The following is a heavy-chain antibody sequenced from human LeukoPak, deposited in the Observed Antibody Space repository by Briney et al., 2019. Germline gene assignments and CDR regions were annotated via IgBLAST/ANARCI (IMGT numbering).Heavy chain of an antibody. CDR1: GFTFSDYY. J-gene: IGHJ5*02. CDR3: ARGRWASSSYLPGFDP. V-gene: IGHV3-11*04. CDR2: ISSSGSTI. D-gene: IGHD6-6*01. Sequence: GGSLRLSCAASGFTFSDYYMSWIRQAPGKGLEWVSYISSSGSTIYYADSVKGRFTISRDNAKNSLYLQMNSLRAEDTAVYYCARGRWASSSYLPGFDPWGQGTLVTVSS.